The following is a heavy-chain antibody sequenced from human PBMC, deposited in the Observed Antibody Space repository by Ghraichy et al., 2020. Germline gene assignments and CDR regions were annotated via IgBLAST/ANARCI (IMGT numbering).Heavy chain of an antibody. CDR1: GFTFSDYY. V-gene: IGHV3-11*06. Sequence: GGSLRLSCAASGFTFSDYYMAWIRQAPGKGLECISYISGSSNYINYPDSVKGRFTVSRDNAKKSLYLQMNSLRAEDTGIYYCVRVIATSGNWFDPWGQGALVTVSS. J-gene: IGHJ5*02. CDR3: VRVIATSGNWFDP. CDR2: ISGSSNYI. D-gene: IGHD6-13*01.